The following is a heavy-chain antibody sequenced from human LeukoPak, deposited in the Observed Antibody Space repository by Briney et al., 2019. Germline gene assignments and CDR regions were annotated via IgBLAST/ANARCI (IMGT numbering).Heavy chain of an antibody. CDR1: GYTFTSYA. V-gene: IGHV7-4-1*02. Sequence: ASVKVSCKASGYTFTSYAMNWVRQAPGQGLEWMGWINTNTGNPTYAQGFTGRFVFSLDTSVSTAYLQISSLKAEDTAVYYCAREGQWFGEFNTGPIYYYGMDVWGQGTTVTVSS. D-gene: IGHD3-10*01. CDR2: INTNTGNP. CDR3: AREGQWFGEFNTGPIYYYGMDV. J-gene: IGHJ6*02.